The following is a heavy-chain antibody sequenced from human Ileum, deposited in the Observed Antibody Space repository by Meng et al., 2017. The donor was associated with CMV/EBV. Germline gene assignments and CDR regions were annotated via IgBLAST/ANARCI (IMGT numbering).Heavy chain of an antibody. J-gene: IGHJ4*02. V-gene: IGHV3-33*06. CDR3: AKAYYDFWSGYFRGVIGY. D-gene: IGHD3-3*01. Sequence: GESLKISCAASGFTFSSYGMHWVRQAPGKGLEWVAVIWYDGSNKYYADSVKGRFTISRDNSKNTLYLQMNSLRAEDTAVYYCAKAYYDFWSGYFRGVIGYWGQGTLVTVSS. CDR1: GFTFSSYG. CDR2: IWYDGSNK.